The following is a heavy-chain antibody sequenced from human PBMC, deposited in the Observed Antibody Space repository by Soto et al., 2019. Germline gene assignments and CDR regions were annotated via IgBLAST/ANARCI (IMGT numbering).Heavy chain of an antibody. CDR2: IKQDGSKK. CDR3: AKRVWYFDL. CDR1: GFTFSSYW. J-gene: IGHJ2*01. Sequence: GGSLRLSCAASGFTFSSYWMTWVRQAPGKGLEWVANIKQDGSKKNYVDSVKGRFTISRDNAKNSLYLQMNSLRAEDTAVYYCAKRVWYFDLWGRGTLVTVSS. V-gene: IGHV3-7*01.